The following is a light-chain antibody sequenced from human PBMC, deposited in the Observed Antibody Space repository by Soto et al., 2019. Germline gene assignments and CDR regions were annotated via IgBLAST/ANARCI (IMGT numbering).Light chain of an antibody. Sequence: ELVLTQSPATLSLSAVDIATLSCRSSQDINTSLAWYQQKPGQAPRLLIYGASTRATGIPARFSGSGSGTEFTLTISRLQSEDFAVYYCQQYNNWPPSINCGKGQRRAIK. CDR3: QQYNNWPPSIN. V-gene: IGKV3-15*01. J-gene: IGKJ5*01. CDR2: GAS. CDR1: QDINTS.